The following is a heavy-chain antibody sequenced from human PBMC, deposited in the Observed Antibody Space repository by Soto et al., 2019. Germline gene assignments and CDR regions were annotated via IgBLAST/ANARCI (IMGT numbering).Heavy chain of an antibody. J-gene: IGHJ6*02. Sequence: QVQLVQSGAEVKKPGSSVKVSCKASGGTFSSYAISWVRQAPGQGLEWMGGIIPIFGTANYAQKFQGRVTNTGDESTSTAYMGLSNLRSEDTAVYYCARDQDCGCVINLLYFYNMDVWGQGTTVTVSS. CDR1: GGTFSSYA. D-gene: IGHD2-21*01. CDR2: IIPIFGTA. CDR3: ARDQDCGCVINLLYFYNMDV. V-gene: IGHV1-69*12.